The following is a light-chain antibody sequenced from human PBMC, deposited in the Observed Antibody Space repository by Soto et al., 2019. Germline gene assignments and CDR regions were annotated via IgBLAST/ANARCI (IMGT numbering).Light chain of an antibody. CDR3: SAYTTGSTLEV. V-gene: IGLV2-14*03. Sequence: QSVLTQPASVSGSPGQSITISCTGTSSDVGAYNFVSWHQQHPGKAPKLMIYNVYDRPSGISYRFSGSKSGNTASLTISGLQGEDEADYYCSAYTTGSTLEVFGTGTKVTVL. CDR1: SSDVGAYNF. CDR2: NVY. J-gene: IGLJ1*01.